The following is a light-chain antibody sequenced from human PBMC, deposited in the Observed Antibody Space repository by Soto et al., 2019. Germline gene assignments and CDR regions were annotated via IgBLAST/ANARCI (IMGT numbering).Light chain of an antibody. J-gene: IGLJ1*01. CDR2: EGT. V-gene: IGLV2-23*01. CDR3: CSYAGGYTHV. Sequence: QSALTQPASVSGSPGQSITISCTGTSTDVGYYNLVSWYQHHPGKAPKFLIYEGTKRPSGVSSRFSGSKSGNTASLTISGLQTDDEADYYCCSYAGGYTHVFGTGTKVTVL. CDR1: STDVGYYNL.